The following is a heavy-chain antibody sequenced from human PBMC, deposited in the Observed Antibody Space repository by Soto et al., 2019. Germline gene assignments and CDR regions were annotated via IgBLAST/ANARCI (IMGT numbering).Heavy chain of an antibody. CDR2: IYCSGST. CDR1: VGSISSYY. J-gene: IGHJ1*01. V-gene: IGHV4-59*13. CDR3: ASGLLVSSRNFQH. D-gene: IGHD6-13*01. Sequence: TSETLSFTCTVSVGSISSYYWSWIRQRPGKGLEWIGYIYCSGSTNYHPSLKSRVTISVDTSKNKFSLKLSSVTPADAAVYFCASGLLVSSRNFQHWGQGTMVTCSS.